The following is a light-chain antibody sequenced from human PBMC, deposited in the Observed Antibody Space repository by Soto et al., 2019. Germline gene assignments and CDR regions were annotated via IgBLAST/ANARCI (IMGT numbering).Light chain of an antibody. CDR3: QQYKNWPPLT. CDR2: AAS. V-gene: IGKV3-15*01. J-gene: IGKJ4*01. Sequence: EIVMTQSPATLSVSPGETATLSCRASQSVGSAVAWYQHKPGQAPRLLIVAASIRATGVPGRFSGGGSGTEFTLTISRLQSEDVAVYCCQQYKNWPPLTFGGGTTVEIK. CDR1: QSVGSA.